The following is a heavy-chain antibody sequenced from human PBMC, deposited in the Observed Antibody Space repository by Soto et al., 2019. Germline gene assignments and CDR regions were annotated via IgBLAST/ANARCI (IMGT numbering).Heavy chain of an antibody. CDR3: ARVAVEMATIRVFDY. Sequence: QVQLVESGGGVVQPGRSLRLSCAASGFTFSSYAMHWVRQAPGKGLEWVAVISYDGSNKYYADSVKGRFTISRDNSKNTLYLQMNSLRAEDTAAYYCARVAVEMATIRVFDYWGEGTLVTVSS. D-gene: IGHD5-12*01. CDR1: GFTFSSYA. CDR2: ISYDGSNK. V-gene: IGHV3-30-3*01. J-gene: IGHJ4*02.